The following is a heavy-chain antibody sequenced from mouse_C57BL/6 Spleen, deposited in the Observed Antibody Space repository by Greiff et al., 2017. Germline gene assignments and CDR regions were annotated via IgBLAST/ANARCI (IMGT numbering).Heavy chain of an antibody. D-gene: IGHD2-2*01. CDR1: GYSITSGYD. CDR3: ARGGGYDGFAY. V-gene: IGHV3-1*01. J-gene: IGHJ3*01. Sequence: EVQVVESGPGMVKPSQSLSLTCTVTGYSITSGYDWHWIRHFPGNKLEWMGYISYSGSTNYNPSLKSRISITHDTSKNHFFLKLNSVTTEDTSAYYCARGGGYDGFAYWGQGTLVTVSA. CDR2: ISYSGST.